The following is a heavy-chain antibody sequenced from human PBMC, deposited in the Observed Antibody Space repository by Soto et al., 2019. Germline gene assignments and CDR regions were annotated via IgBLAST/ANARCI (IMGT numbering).Heavy chain of an antibody. CDR3: TRHEYGGFFQY. J-gene: IGHJ4*02. CDR1: GGSISSYY. V-gene: IGHV4-59*08. CDR2: IYYSGTT. Sequence: SETLSLTCTVSGGSISSYYWSWTRQPPGKGLEWIGYIYYSGTTNYNPSLKSRVTMSVDTSKNQFSLNLSSVTAADTAVYYCTRHEYGGFFQYWGQGTRVTVSS. D-gene: IGHD4-17*01.